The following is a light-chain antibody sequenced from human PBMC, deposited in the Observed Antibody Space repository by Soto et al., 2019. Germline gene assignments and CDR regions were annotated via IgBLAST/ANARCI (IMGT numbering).Light chain of an antibody. Sequence: EIVLTQSPGTLSLSPGERATLSCRASQSVSSSYLAWYQQKPGQAPRLLIYGAASRATGIPDRFSGSGSGTDFTLTSSRLKPEDFALYYCHQYGSSPYTFGQGTKLEIK. J-gene: IGKJ2*01. CDR3: HQYGSSPYT. CDR2: GAA. CDR1: QSVSSSY. V-gene: IGKV3-20*01.